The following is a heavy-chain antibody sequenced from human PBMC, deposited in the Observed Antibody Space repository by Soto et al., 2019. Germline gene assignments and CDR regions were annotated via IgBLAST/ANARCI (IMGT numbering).Heavy chain of an antibody. D-gene: IGHD4-17*01. CDR3: ARGTTVTPDYYYYYMDV. V-gene: IGHV3-21*01. J-gene: IGHJ6*03. CDR1: GFTFSSYS. Sequence: ESGGGLVKPGGSLRLSCAASGFTFSSYSMNWVRQAPGKGLEWVSSISSSSSYIYYADSVKGRFTISRDNAKNSLYLQMNSLRAEDTAVYYCARGTTVTPDYYYYYMDVWGKGTTVTVSS. CDR2: ISSSSSYI.